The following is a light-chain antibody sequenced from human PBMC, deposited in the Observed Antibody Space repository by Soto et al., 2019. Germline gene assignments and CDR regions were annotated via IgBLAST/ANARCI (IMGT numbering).Light chain of an antibody. J-gene: IGLJ2*01. V-gene: IGLV2-14*03. CDR2: DVT. CDR1: SSDVGGFNY. Sequence: QSALTQPASMSGSPGQSITISCTGTSSDVGGFNYVSWYQQHPGKVPKLIIYDVTDRPSGISYRFSGSKSGNTASLTISGLQAEDEALYYCSSYTSSSTVVFGGGTQLTVL. CDR3: SSYTSSSTVV.